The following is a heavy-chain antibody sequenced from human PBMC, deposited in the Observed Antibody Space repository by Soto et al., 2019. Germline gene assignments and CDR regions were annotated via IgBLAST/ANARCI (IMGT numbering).Heavy chain of an antibody. J-gene: IGHJ3*02. D-gene: IGHD3-10*01. Sequence: EVQLLESGGGLVQPGGSLRLSCAASGFTFSSYAMSWVRQAPGKGLEWVSAISGSDGSTYYADSVKGRFTISRDNSKNTLYLQMNSLRAEDTAVYYCAKDINYYGAFDIWGQGTMVTVSS. CDR1: GFTFSSYA. CDR3: AKDINYYGAFDI. CDR2: ISGSDGST. V-gene: IGHV3-23*01.